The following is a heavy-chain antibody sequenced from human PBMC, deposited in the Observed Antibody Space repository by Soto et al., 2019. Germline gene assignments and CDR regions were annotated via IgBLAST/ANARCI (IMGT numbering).Heavy chain of an antibody. Sequence: QVQLQQWGAGLLKPSETLSLTCAVYGGSFSGFYWSWIRQPPGKGLEWIGEINHSGGTNYNPSLKSPLTLSVDTSKNQFSLKLRSVTAADTAVYYCARGTIAVTGAPFDYWGQGTLVTVSS. CDR1: GGSFSGFY. J-gene: IGHJ4*02. CDR3: ARGTIAVTGAPFDY. D-gene: IGHD6-19*01. V-gene: IGHV4-34*01. CDR2: INHSGGT.